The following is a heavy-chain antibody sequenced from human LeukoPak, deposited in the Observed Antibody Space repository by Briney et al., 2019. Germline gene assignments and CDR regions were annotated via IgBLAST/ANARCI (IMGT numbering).Heavy chain of an antibody. CDR2: IGYDGSKK. J-gene: IGHJ4*02. CDR1: GFTFSSYG. V-gene: IGHV3-30*02. CDR3: ARALGGIYYIAY. D-gene: IGHD2-15*01. Sequence: GGSLRLSCAASGFTFSSYGMHWVRQAPGEGLEWVAYIGYDGSKKYYSDSVKGRFTISRDNSKNTVHLQMNSLRAADTALYFCARALGGIYYIAYWGQGALVTVSS.